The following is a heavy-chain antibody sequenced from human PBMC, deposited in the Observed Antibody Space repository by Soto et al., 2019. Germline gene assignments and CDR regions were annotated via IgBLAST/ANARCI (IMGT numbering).Heavy chain of an antibody. CDR1: GFTFSDHG. V-gene: IGHV3-23*01. J-gene: IGHJ4*02. D-gene: IGHD6-13*01. CDR3: AKDRTIASRNFDS. CDR2: ISGSVGST. Sequence: GGSLRLSCAASGFTFSDHGMSWVRQAPGKGLEWVSAISGSVGSTYYTDSVKGRFTISRDNSNNTLYLQMNSLRAEDTAVYYCAKDRTIASRNFDSWGQGTLVTVSS.